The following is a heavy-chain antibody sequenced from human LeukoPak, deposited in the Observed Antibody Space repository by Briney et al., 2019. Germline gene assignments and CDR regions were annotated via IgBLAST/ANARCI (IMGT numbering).Heavy chain of an antibody. CDR2: ISSNGGST. V-gene: IGHV3-64*01. D-gene: IGHD6-13*01. Sequence: GGSLRLSCAASGFTFSSYAMHWVRQAPGKGLEYVSAISSNGGSTYYVNSVKGRFTISRDNSKNTLYLQMGSLRAEDMAVYYCARVVGSSWYDYWGQGTLVTVSS. CDR3: ARVVGSSWYDY. CDR1: GFTFSSYA. J-gene: IGHJ4*02.